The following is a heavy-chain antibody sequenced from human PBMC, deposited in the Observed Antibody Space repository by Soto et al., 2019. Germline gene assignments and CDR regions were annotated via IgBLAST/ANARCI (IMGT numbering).Heavy chain of an antibody. CDR2: IDWDDDK. D-gene: IGHD6-6*01. J-gene: IGHJ6*02. CDR1: GFSRSTSGMR. CDR3: ARDSRLSEYSSSSRSYYYYYGMDV. V-gene: IGHV2-70*04. Sequence: SGPTVVNPTPPLTLTCTFSGFSRSTSGMRVSWIRQPPGKALEWLARIDWDDDKFYSTSLKTRLTISKDTSKNQVVLTMTNMEPVDTATYYCARDSRLSEYSSSSRSYYYYYGMDVWGQGTTVTVSS.